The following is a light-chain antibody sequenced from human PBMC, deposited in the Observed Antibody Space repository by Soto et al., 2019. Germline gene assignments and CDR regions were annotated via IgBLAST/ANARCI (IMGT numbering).Light chain of an antibody. V-gene: IGKV1-27*01. CDR1: QGISDS. J-gene: IGKJ3*01. Sequence: DIQMTQSPSSLSASVGDRVTITCRASQGISDSLAWFQQKPGKVPKLLIYAASTLQSGVPSRFGGRGSGTDFTLTISSLQPGDVATYYCQEYNSAPFTFGPGTKVDIK. CDR3: QEYNSAPFT. CDR2: AAS.